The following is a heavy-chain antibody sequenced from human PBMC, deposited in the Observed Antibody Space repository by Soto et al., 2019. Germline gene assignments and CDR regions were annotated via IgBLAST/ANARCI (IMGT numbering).Heavy chain of an antibody. CDR2: INYGGRT. CDR1: GGSISSSSYY. Sequence: QVQLQESGPGLVKPSETLSLTCTVSGGSISSSSYYWGWIRQPPGKGLECIGSINYGGRTYYNPSLKSRVTISVDTSKNQVPLKLNSVTAADTAVYYCASEAGWQNYFANWGQGILVTVSS. V-gene: IGHV4-39*01. J-gene: IGHJ4*02. D-gene: IGHD6-19*01. CDR3: ASEAGWQNYFAN.